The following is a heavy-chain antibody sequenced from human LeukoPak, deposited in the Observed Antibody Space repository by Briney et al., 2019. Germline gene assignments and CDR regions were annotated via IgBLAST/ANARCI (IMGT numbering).Heavy chain of an antibody. D-gene: IGHD5-24*01. Sequence: GGSLRLSCAASGFTFSSYAMHWVRQAPGKGLEYVSAISSNGGSTYYADSVKGRFTISRDNSKNTLYLQMGSLRAEDMAVYYCARAQLESRISPLDYWGQGTLVTVSS. V-gene: IGHV3-64*02. CDR1: GFTFSSYA. J-gene: IGHJ4*02. CDR2: ISSNGGST. CDR3: ARAQLESRISPLDY.